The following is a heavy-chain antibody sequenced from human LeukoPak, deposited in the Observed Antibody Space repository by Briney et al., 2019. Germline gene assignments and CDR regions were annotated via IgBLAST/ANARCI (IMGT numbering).Heavy chain of an antibody. CDR1: GFTFSDHY. Sequence: GGSLRLSCAVSGFTFSDHYMDWVRQAPGKGLEWVGRSRNRAKSYTTDYAASVKGRFTISRDDSKSTLYLQMNSLETEDTAVYCCSRDATGDHWGQGTLVSVSS. J-gene: IGHJ4*02. V-gene: IGHV3-72*01. CDR2: SRNRAKSYTT. CDR3: SRDATGDH.